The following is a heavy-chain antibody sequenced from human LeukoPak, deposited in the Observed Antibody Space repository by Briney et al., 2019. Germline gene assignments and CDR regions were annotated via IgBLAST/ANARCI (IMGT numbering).Heavy chain of an antibody. J-gene: IGHJ6*03. V-gene: IGHV3-11*01. CDR2: ISSSGAAI. Sequence: GGSLRLSCAASGFTFGDYYMSWIRQAPGKGLEWVSYISSSGAAIYYADSVKGRFTISRDNAQNSLYLQMDSLRAEDTALYYCVRVGNRHQDYYYSYMDVWGRGTTVTVSS. CDR3: VRVGNRHQDYYYSYMDV. CDR1: GFTFGDYY.